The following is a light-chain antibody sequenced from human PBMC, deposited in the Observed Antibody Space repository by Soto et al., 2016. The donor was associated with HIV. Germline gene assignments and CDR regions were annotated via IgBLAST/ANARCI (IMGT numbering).Light chain of an antibody. V-gene: IGLV3-1*01. J-gene: IGLJ2*01. CDR2: QDD. CDR1: KLGDKY. CDR3: QAWDTTTMV. Sequence: SYELTQPPSVSVSPGQTASITCSGDKLGDKYACWYQQKPGQSPVLVIYQDDRRPSGIPERFSGSNSGNTATLTISETQTMDEADYYCQAWDTTTMVFGGGTKLT.